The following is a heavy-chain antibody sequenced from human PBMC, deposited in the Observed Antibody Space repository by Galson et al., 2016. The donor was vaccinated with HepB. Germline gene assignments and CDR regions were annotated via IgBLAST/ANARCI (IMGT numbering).Heavy chain of an antibody. CDR3: AHVSIFGVVTTNVFNY. Sequence: PALVKPTQTLTLTCTFSGFSLNTSGVGVGWIRQPPGRALEWLALIYWSDDKRYRPSLKSRLTITKDTPKNQVVLTVTNMDPVDTATYFCAHVSIFGVVTTNVFNYWGQGALVTVSS. V-gene: IGHV2-5*01. CDR1: GFSLNTSGVG. D-gene: IGHD3-3*01. J-gene: IGHJ4*02. CDR2: IYWSDDK.